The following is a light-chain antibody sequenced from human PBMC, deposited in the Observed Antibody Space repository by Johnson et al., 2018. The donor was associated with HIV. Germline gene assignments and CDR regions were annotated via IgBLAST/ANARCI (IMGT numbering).Light chain of an antibody. CDR3: GNWDSSLSAYV. Sequence: QSVLTQPPSVSAAPGQKVTISCSGSSSNIGNNYVSWYQQLPGTAPKLLIYENNKRPSGIPDRFSGSKSGTSATLGITGLQTGDEADYYCGNWDSSLSAYVCGTGTKVTVL. J-gene: IGLJ1*01. CDR2: ENN. V-gene: IGLV1-51*02. CDR1: SSNIGNNY.